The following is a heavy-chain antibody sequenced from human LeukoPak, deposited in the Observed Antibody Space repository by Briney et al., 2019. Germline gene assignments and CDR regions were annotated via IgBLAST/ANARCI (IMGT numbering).Heavy chain of an antibody. J-gene: IGHJ5*02. CDR1: GGTFSSYA. CDR2: INAGNGDT. CDR3: ARDRVAVAGTNWFDP. Sequence: ASVKVSCKASGGTFSSYAISWVRQAPGQRLEWMGWINAGNGDTKYSQRFQGRVTITRDTSASTAYMELSSLRSEDTAVYYCARDRVAVAGTNWFDPWGQGTLVTVSS. V-gene: IGHV1-3*01. D-gene: IGHD6-19*01.